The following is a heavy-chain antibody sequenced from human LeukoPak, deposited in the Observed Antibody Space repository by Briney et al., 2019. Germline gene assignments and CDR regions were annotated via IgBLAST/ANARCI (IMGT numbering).Heavy chain of an antibody. J-gene: IGHJ4*02. CDR1: GFTFSSYA. CDR3: AKVVTYCSSTRCRYYFDY. V-gene: IGHV3-23*01. D-gene: IGHD2-2*01. Sequence: GGSLRLACAASGFTFSSYAMSWVRQAPWKGLEWVSSISGSGGSTHYADSVKGRFTISRDNSKNTLYLQMNSLRAEDTAVYYCAKVVTYCSSTRCRYYFDYWGQGTLVTVSS. CDR2: ISGSGGST.